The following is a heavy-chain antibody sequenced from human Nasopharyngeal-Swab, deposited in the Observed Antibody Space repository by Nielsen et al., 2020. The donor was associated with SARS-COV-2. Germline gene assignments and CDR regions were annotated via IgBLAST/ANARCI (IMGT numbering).Heavy chain of an antibody. D-gene: IGHD1-26*01. CDR1: GDSISRYY. CDR2: FSYSVIT. V-gene: IGHV4-59*12. Sequence: SETLSLTCTVSGDSISRYYWGWIRQPPGKGLEWIGDFSYSVITHYNPSLKSRVTISVDMSKNQFSLKLSSVAAADTAVYYCAREVVGGLVDSWGQGTLVTVSS. CDR3: AREVVGGLVDS. J-gene: IGHJ4*02.